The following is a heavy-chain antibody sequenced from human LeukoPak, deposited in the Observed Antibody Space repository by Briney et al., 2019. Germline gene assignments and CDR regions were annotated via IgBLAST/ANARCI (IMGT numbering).Heavy chain of an antibody. J-gene: IGHJ5*02. D-gene: IGHD1-26*01. V-gene: IGHV4-59*08. Sequence: SETLSLTCTVSGGSISGYYWGWIRQPPGKGLEWIGYIYYSGSTNYNPSLKSRVTISVDTSKNQFSLKLSSVTAADTAVYYCARGIGGSRLGPPDWFDPWGQGTLVTVSS. CDR3: ARGIGGSRLGPPDWFDP. CDR2: IYYSGST. CDR1: GGSISGYY.